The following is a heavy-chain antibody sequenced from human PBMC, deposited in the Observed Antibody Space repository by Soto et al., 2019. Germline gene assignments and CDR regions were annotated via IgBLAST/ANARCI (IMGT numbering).Heavy chain of an antibody. CDR3: ARVVGVWYYYYYMDV. D-gene: IGHD2-15*01. CDR2: INHSGST. Sequence: PSETLSLTCAVYGGSFSGYYWSWIRQPPGKGLEWIGEINHSGSTNYNPSLKSRVTISVDTSKNQFSLKLSSVTAADTAVYYCARVVGVWYYYYYMDVWGKGTTVT. V-gene: IGHV4-34*01. J-gene: IGHJ6*03. CDR1: GGSFSGYY.